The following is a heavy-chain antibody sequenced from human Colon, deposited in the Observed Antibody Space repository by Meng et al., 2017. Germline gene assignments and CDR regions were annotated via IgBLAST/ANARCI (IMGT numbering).Heavy chain of an antibody. D-gene: IGHD4-17*01. CDR1: GFTFSSYY. V-gene: IGHV3-7*01. J-gene: IGHJ4*02. Sequence: GGCLRLSCAASGFTFSSYYMSWVRQAAGRGLEWVANIAQDGNDRYYVGSVRDRFTISRDNAKNSLYLQMNSLRAEDTGVYYCARGIGDYALFAHWGQGTLVTVSS. CDR2: IAQDGNDR. CDR3: ARGIGDYALFAH.